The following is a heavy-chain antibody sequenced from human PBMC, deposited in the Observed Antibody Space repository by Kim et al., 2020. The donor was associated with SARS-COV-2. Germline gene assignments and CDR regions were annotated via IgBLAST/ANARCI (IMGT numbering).Heavy chain of an antibody. Sequence: YYNPSLKSRVTISVDTSTNQFSLKLNSVTAADTAVYYCARRIVGAETFDIWGQGTLVTVSA. J-gene: IGHJ4*02. V-gene: IGHV4-30-2*04. CDR3: ARRIVGAETFDI. D-gene: IGHD1-26*01.